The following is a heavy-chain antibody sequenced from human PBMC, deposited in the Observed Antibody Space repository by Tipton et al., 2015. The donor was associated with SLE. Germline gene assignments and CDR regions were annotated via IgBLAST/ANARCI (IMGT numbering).Heavy chain of an antibody. D-gene: IGHD3-10*01. CDR2: IYYSGST. V-gene: IGHV4-31*03. J-gene: IGHJ4*02. Sequence: TLSLTCTVSGGSISSGGYYWSWIRQHPGKGLEWIGYIYYSGSTYYNPSLKSRVTIPVDTSKNQFSLKLSSVTAADTAVYYCARGSYGSGSFFDYWGQGTLVTVSS. CDR3: ARGSYGSGSFFDY. CDR1: GGSISSGGYY.